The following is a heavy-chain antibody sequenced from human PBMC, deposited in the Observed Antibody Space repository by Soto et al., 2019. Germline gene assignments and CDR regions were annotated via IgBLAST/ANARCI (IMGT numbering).Heavy chain of an antibody. CDR1: GGTFSSYA. CDR2: IIPAFGRA. D-gene: IGHD6-19*01. J-gene: IGHJ4*02. CDR3: ARWCSSGWPETN. V-gene: IGHV1-69*13. Sequence: ASVKVSCKASGGTFSSYAISWVRQAPGQGLEWVGGIIPAFGRATYAQKFLGRVTITADESTSTIFMELISLTSDDTAVYYCARWCSSGWPETNWGQGTQVTFS.